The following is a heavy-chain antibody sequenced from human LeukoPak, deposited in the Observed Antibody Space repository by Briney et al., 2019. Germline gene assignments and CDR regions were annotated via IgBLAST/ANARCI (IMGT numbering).Heavy chain of an antibody. CDR1: GFTFSSYA. Sequence: GRSLRLSCAASGFTFSSYAMHWVRQAPGKGLEGVAVISNDGSNKYYADSVKGRFTISRDNSKNTLYLQMNSLRAEDTGVYYCARGSDFDYWGQGTLVTVSS. V-gene: IGHV3-30-3*01. CDR3: ARGSDFDY. J-gene: IGHJ4*02. CDR2: ISNDGSNK.